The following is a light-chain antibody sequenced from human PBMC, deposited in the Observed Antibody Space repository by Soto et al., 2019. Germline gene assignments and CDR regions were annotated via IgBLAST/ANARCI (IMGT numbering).Light chain of an antibody. J-gene: IGKJ3*01. Sequence: EIVLTQSPGTLSLSPGERATLSCRASESVSGRYLAWYQQKPGQAPRLLVYGASTRATGVPARFSGSGSGIEFTLTISSLLSEDSAFYYCQQYFNWPLTWTFGPVT. V-gene: IGKV3-15*01. CDR3: QQYFNWPLTWT. CDR2: GAS. CDR1: ESVSGRY.